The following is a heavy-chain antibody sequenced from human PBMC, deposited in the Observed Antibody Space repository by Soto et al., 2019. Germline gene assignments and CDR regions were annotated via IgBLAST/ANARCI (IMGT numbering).Heavy chain of an antibody. CDR2: INPSGGST. J-gene: IGHJ6*02. D-gene: IGHD5-18*01. CDR1: GYTFTSYY. V-gene: IGHV1-46*01. Sequence: ASVKVSCKASGYTFTSYYMHWVRQAPGQGLEWMGIINPSGGSTSYAQKFQGRVTMTRDTSTSTVYMELSSLRSQDTAVYYCARDPGYSYGPFGIGNYGMDVWGQGTTVTVSS. CDR3: ARDPGYSYGPFGIGNYGMDV.